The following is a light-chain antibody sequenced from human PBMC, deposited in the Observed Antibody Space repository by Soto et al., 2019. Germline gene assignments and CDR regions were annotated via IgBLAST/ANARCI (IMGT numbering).Light chain of an antibody. J-gene: IGKJ5*01. Sequence: QMTQSPSTLSTSVGDIVTIACRASQSISRWLAWHQQKPGKAPKIVIYKASSLESGVPSSFSGSGYGTEVNLTISRLQTDDFANYYCQQYNSYPITFGQGTRLEIK. CDR2: KAS. CDR3: QQYNSYPIT. CDR1: QSISRW. V-gene: IGKV1-5*03.